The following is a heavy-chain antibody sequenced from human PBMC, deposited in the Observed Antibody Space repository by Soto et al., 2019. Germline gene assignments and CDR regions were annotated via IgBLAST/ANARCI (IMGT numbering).Heavy chain of an antibody. V-gene: IGHV3-23*01. CDR1: GFTFSSYA. Sequence: EVQLLESGGGLVQPGGSLRLSCAASGFTFSSYAMSWVRQAPGKGLEWVSAISGRGDSTFYADSVKGRFTISRDNSKNTLYLQMNSLRAEDTAVYSCAKRAWGTYYFDYWGQGTLVTVSS. CDR2: ISGRGDST. CDR3: AKRAWGTYYFDY. J-gene: IGHJ4*02. D-gene: IGHD3-16*01.